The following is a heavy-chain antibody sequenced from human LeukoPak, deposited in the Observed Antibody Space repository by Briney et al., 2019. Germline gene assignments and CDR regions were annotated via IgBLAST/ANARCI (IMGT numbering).Heavy chain of an antibody. D-gene: IGHD2-2*01. V-gene: IGHV4-34*01. CDR1: GGSFSGYY. J-gene: IGHJ3*02. Sequence: SETLSLTCAVYGGSFSGYYWSWIRQPPGKGLEGIGEINHSGSTNYNPSLKSRVTISVDTSKNQFSLKLSSVTAADTAVYYCARGRRIVVVPAASRSSGAFDIWGQGTMVTVSS. CDR3: ARGRRIVVVPAASRSSGAFDI. CDR2: INHSGST.